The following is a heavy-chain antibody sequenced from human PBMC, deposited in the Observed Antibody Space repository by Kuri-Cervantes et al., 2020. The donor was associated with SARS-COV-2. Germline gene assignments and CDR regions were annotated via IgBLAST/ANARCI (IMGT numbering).Heavy chain of an antibody. Sequence: SETLSLTCTVSGGSISSGDYYWSWIRQPPGKGLEWIGYIYYSGSTYYNPSLKSRVTISVDTSKNQFSLKLSSVTAADTAVYYCARDDPWSPTKFDYWGQGTLVTVSS. V-gene: IGHV4-30-4*08. J-gene: IGHJ4*02. CDR3: ARDDPWSPTKFDY. CDR1: GGSISSGDYY. D-gene: IGHD3-3*01. CDR2: IYYSGST.